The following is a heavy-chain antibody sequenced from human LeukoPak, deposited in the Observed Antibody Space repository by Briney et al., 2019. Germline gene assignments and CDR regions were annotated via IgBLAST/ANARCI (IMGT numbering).Heavy chain of an antibody. V-gene: IGHV1-18*01. Sequence: ASVKVSCKASGYTFTSYGISWVRQAPGQGLEWMGWISAYNGNTNYAQKLQGRVTMTTDTSTSTAYMELRSLRSDDTAVYYCARDWFAVADYYYGMDVWGQGTTVTVSS. CDR2: ISAYNGNT. CDR1: GYTFTSYG. D-gene: IGHD6-19*01. CDR3: ARDWFAVADYYYGMDV. J-gene: IGHJ6*02.